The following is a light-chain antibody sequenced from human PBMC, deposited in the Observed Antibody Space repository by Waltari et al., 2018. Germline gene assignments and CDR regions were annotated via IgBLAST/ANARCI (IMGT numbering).Light chain of an antibody. Sequence: SYELTQPPSVSVSPGQTARITCSGEALPRQYAYWYHQKPGQAPVLGIYKDNERPSGIPERFSGSSSGTTVTLTISGVQAEDEADYYCQSADSSGTFVVFGGGTRLTVL. V-gene: IGLV3-25*03. J-gene: IGLJ2*01. CDR3: QSADSSGTFVV. CDR1: ALPRQY. CDR2: KDN.